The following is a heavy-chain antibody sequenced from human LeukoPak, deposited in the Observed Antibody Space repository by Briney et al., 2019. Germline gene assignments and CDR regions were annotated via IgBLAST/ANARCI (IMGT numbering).Heavy chain of an antibody. D-gene: IGHD2-2*02. CDR2: ISWNSGSI. CDR1: GGSISSYY. J-gene: IGHJ3*02. V-gene: IGHV3-9*01. CDR3: AKDSYGYCSSTSCYKSVAFDI. Sequence: LSLTCTVSGGSISSYYWSWVRQAPGKGLEWVSGISWNSGSIGYADSVKGRFTISRDNAKNSLYLQMNSLRAEDTALYYCAKDSYGYCSSTSCYKSVAFDIWGQGTMVTVSS.